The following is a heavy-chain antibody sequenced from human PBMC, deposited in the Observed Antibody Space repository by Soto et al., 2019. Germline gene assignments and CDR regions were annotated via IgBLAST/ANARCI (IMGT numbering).Heavy chain of an antibody. CDR1: GYTFTGYY. D-gene: IGHD3-9*01. CDR3: GRDQEVFRFFACLSPRNGFDI. Sequence: ASVQVSCKASGYTFTGYYMHWVRPAPGQGREWMGWINPNSGGTNYAQKFQGWVTMTRDTSITTAYMELSRLRSDATAVYYCGRDQEVFRFFACLSPRNGFDIWGQGTMVTVSS. CDR2: INPNSGGT. J-gene: IGHJ3*02. V-gene: IGHV1-2*04.